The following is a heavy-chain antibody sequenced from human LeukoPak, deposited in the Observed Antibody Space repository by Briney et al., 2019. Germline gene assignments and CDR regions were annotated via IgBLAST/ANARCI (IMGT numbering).Heavy chain of an antibody. J-gene: IGHJ4*02. Sequence: GGSLRLSCAASGFTFSSYATSWVRQAPGKGLEWVSTLSGSGGNTYYADPVKGRVTISRDNSKNTLYLQMNSLRAEQTAVYHCATGFYYYDSADYFDYWGQGTLVTVSS. CDR1: GFTFSSYA. CDR3: ATGFYYYDSADYFDY. D-gene: IGHD3-22*01. V-gene: IGHV3-23*01. CDR2: LSGSGGNT.